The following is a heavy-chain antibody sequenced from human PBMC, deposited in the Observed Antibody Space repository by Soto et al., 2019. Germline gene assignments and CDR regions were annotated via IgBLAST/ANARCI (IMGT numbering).Heavy chain of an antibody. CDR1: GFTFSSYA. CDR2: ISSNGGST. D-gene: IGHD2-15*01. J-gene: IGHJ6*02. V-gene: IGHV3-64D*08. Sequence: GGSLRFSCSASGFTFSSYAMHWVRQAPGKGLEYVSAISSNGGSTYYADSVKGRFTISRNNSKNTLYLQMSSLRAEDTAVYYCVKGVVSYYYYGMDVWGQGTTVTVSS. CDR3: VKGVVSYYYYGMDV.